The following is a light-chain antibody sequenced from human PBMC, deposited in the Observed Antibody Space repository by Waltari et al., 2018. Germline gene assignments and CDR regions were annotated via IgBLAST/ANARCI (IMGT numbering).Light chain of an antibody. CDR1: QTISIY. V-gene: IGKV1-9*01. Sequence: IQLTQSPSFLSASVGDRVTITCRASQTISIYLAWYQQKPGKAPKLLIYAASTLQRGVPSRFSGSVSGTEFTLTISSLQSEDFAVYYCQQYNNWPPWTFGQGTKVEIK. CDR3: QQYNNWPPWT. CDR2: AAS. J-gene: IGKJ1*01.